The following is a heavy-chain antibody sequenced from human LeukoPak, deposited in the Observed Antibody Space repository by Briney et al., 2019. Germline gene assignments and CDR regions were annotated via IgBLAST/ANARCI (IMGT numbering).Heavy chain of an antibody. CDR1: GFTFSSYA. CDR2: ISYDGSNK. Sequence: PGRSLRLSCAASGFTFSSYAMHWVRQAPGKGLEWVAVISYDGSNKYYADSVKGRFTISRDNSKNTLYLQMNSLRAEDTAVYYCARAYRNWDFDYWGQGTLVTVSS. D-gene: IGHD4-11*01. CDR3: ARAYRNWDFDY. V-gene: IGHV3-30-3*01. J-gene: IGHJ4*02.